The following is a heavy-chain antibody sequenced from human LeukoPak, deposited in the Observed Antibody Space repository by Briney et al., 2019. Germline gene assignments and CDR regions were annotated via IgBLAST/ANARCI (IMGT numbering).Heavy chain of an antibody. V-gene: IGHV3-23*01. CDR3: AKDRSRNWGSTSTGDAFDI. CDR2: ISGSGGST. D-gene: IGHD7-27*01. J-gene: IGHJ3*02. CDR1: GFTFSSYA. Sequence: GGSLRLSCAASGFTFSSYAMSWVRQAPGKGLEWVSAISGSGGSTYYADSVKGRFTISRDNSKNTLYLQMNSLRAEDTAVYYCAKDRSRNWGSTSTGDAFDIWGQGTMVTVSS.